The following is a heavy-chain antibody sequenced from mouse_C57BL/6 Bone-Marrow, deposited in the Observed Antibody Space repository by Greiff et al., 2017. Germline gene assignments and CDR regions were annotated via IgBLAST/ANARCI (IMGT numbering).Heavy chain of an antibody. CDR3: AREGYDYTWFAY. D-gene: IGHD2-4*01. CDR2: ISDGGSYT. Sequence: EVKVVESGGGLVKPGGSLKLSCAASGFTFSSYAMSWVRQTPEKRLEWVATISDGGSYTSYPDNVKGRFTISRDNAKNNLYLQMSHLKSEDTAMYYCAREGYDYTWFAYWGQGTLVTVSA. J-gene: IGHJ3*01. CDR1: GFTFSSYA. V-gene: IGHV5-4*01.